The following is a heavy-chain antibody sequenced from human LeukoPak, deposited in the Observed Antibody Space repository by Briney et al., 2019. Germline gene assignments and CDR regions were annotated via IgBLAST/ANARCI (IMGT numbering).Heavy chain of an antibody. CDR2: IYHSGST. D-gene: IGHD6-13*01. J-gene: IGHJ5*02. CDR3: ARGESSSWYWFDP. CDR1: GGSISSGYY. Sequence: SQTLSLTCTVSGGSISSGYYWGWIRQPPGKGLEWIGSIYHSGSTYYNPSLKSRVTISVDTSKNQFSLKLSSVTAADTAVYYCARGESSSWYWFDPWGQGTLVTVSS. V-gene: IGHV4-38-2*02.